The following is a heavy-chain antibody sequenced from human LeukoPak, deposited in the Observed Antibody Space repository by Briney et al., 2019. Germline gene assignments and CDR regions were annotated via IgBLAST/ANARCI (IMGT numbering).Heavy chain of an antibody. CDR1: GYTFTDYH. CDR2: INPNSGGT. D-gene: IGHD6-6*01. V-gene: IGHV1-2*02. Sequence: ASVKVSCKASGYTFTDYHMHWVRQAPGQGLEWMGWINPNSGGTNYAQKFQGRVTMTRDTSISTAYVELSRLRSDDTAVYYCARQYSSPSYYFYYMDVWGKGPTVTVSS. CDR3: ARQYSSPSYYFYYMDV. J-gene: IGHJ6*03.